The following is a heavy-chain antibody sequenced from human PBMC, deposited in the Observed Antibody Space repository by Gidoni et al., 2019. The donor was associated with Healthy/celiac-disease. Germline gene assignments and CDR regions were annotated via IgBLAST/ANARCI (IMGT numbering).Heavy chain of an antibody. CDR3: AKAVELELMGAFDI. D-gene: IGHD1-26*01. Sequence: EVQLVESGGGLVQPGRSLRLSCAASGFTFDDYAMHWVRQAQGKGLEWVSGISWNSGSIGYADSVKGRFTISRDNAKNSLYLQMNSLRAEDTALYYCAKAVELELMGAFDIWGQGTMVTVSS. CDR1: GFTFDDYA. J-gene: IGHJ3*02. CDR2: ISWNSGSI. V-gene: IGHV3-9*01.